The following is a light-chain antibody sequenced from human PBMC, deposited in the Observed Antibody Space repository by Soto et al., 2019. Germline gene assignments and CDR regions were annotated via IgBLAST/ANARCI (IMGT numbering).Light chain of an antibody. Sequence: EIVMTQSPATLSMSPGERATLSCRASQSVSSNLAWYQQKPGQAPRLLIYDASARATGIPARFSGSGSGTEFTLTISSLQSEDFVVYYCQQYNNWPQTFGQGTKVDIK. V-gene: IGKV3D-15*01. CDR1: QSVSSN. CDR2: DAS. CDR3: QQYNNWPQT. J-gene: IGKJ1*01.